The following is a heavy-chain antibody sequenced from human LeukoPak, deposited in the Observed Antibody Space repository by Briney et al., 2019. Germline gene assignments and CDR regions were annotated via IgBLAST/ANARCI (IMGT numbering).Heavy chain of an antibody. D-gene: IGHD3-16*01. CDR2: IKQDGSEK. CDR3: ARGLLYYDYVWGSYRGQYYFDY. Sequence: HGGSLRLSCAASGFTFSSYWMSWVRQAPGKGLEWVANIKQDGSEKYYVDSVKGRFTISRDNAKNSLYLQMNSLRAEDTAVYYCARGLLYYDYVWGSYRGQYYFDYWGQGTLVTVSS. V-gene: IGHV3-7*01. CDR1: GFTFSSYW. J-gene: IGHJ4*02.